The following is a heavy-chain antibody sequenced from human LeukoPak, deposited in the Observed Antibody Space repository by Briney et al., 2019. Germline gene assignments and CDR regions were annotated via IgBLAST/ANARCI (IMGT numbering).Heavy chain of an antibody. CDR2: SNAGNGNT. D-gene: IGHD3-3*01. CDR1: GYTFTSYA. CDR3: ARGSFSRRTVRGCADFWSGYCYPGLNQFDY. V-gene: IGHV1-3*02. Sequence: ASVKVSCKASGYTFTSYAMHWVRQAPGQRLEWMGWSNAGNGNTKYSQEFQGRVTITRDTSANTAYVELSSLRYEDTAVYYCARGSFSRRTVRGCADFWSGYCYPGLNQFDYWGQGTLVTVSS. J-gene: IGHJ4*02.